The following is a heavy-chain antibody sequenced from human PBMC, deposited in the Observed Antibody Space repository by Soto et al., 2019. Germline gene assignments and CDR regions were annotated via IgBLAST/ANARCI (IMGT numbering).Heavy chain of an antibody. CDR3: ARHRYSGYDFDF. V-gene: IGHV4-34*01. Sequence: QEQLQQWGAGLLKPSETLSLTCAVFGESFSGYYWSWIRQPPGKGLEWIGEISHWGSTNYNPSLTSRVTISVDTSERHFFLRLSSVTAADTAVYYCARHRYSGYDFDFWGQGTLVTVSS. CDR2: ISHWGST. J-gene: IGHJ4*02. D-gene: IGHD5-12*01. CDR1: GESFSGYY.